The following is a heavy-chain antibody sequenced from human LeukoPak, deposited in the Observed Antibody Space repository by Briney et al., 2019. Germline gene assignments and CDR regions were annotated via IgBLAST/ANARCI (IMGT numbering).Heavy chain of an antibody. Sequence: SGGSLRLSCVASGFTFSSYGMHWVRQAPGKGLEWVAVISYDGSNKYYADSVKGRFTISRDNSKNTLYLQMNSLRAEDTAVYYCAKDQIVTPPPYYYYGMDVWGQGTTVTVSS. CDR1: GFTFSSYG. CDR2: ISYDGSNK. D-gene: IGHD3-22*01. CDR3: AKDQIVTPPPYYYYGMDV. V-gene: IGHV3-30*18. J-gene: IGHJ6*02.